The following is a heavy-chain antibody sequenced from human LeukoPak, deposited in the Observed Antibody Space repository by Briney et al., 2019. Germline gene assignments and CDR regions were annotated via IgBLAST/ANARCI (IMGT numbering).Heavy chain of an antibody. Sequence: SVKVSCKASGGTFSSYAISWVRQAPGQGLEWMGGIIPIFGTANYAQKFQGRVTITTDESTSTAYMELSSLRSEDTAVCYCARLGRSPMLVPRDAFDIWRQGTMVTVSS. V-gene: IGHV1-69*05. J-gene: IGHJ3*02. CDR3: ARLGRSPMLVPRDAFDI. D-gene: IGHD3-22*01. CDR2: IIPIFGTA. CDR1: GGTFSSYA.